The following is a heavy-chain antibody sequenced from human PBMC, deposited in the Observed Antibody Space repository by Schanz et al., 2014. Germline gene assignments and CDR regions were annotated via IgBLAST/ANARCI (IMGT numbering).Heavy chain of an antibody. CDR1: GGSISNYY. V-gene: IGHV4-59*01. J-gene: IGHJ6*02. Sequence: QVQLQESGPGLVKPSETLSLTCTVSGGSISNYYWSWIRQPPGKGLEWIGYIIYSGTTNYNPSLKSRVTISVDTSKNQFSLKLSSVTAVDTAVYYCYGMDVWGQGTTVTVSS. CDR3: YGMDV. CDR2: IIYSGTT.